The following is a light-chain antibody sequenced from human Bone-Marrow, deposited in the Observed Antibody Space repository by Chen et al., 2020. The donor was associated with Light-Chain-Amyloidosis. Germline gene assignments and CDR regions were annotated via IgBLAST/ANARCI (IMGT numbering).Light chain of an antibody. Sequence: EIVLTQSPATLALSPGERAALSCRASQRISKFLAWYQHKPGQAPRLLIYDASLRATGIPARFSGSGSGTDFTLTINSLEPEDFAVYYCQERTNWPLYTFGPGTKLEI. CDR3: QERTNWPLYT. CDR2: DAS. CDR1: QRISKF. J-gene: IGKJ2*01. V-gene: IGKV3-11*01.